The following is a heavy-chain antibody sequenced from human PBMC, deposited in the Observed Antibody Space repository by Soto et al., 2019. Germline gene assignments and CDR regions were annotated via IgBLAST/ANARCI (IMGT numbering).Heavy chain of an antibody. CDR2: INPSGGST. CDR1: GYTFTSYY. V-gene: IGHV1-46*01. CDR3: ARDHEDMGYYYYYGMDV. Sequence: GASVKVSCKASGYTFTSYYMHWVRQAPGQGLEWMGIINPSGGSTSYAQKFQGRVTMTRDTSTSTVYMELSSLRSEDTAVYYCARDHEDMGYYYYYGMDVWGQGTTVTVSS. J-gene: IGHJ6*02. D-gene: IGHD2-15*01.